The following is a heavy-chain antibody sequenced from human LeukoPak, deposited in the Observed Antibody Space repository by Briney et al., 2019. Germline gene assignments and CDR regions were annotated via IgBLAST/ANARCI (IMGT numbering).Heavy chain of an antibody. V-gene: IGHV4-59*01. Sequence: SETLSFTGSVYGGSISSNYWSWIRPPPGMGLEWIGYSYYSGNTNYNPSLKSRVTISVDTSKNQFSLKLSSVTAADTAVYYCARDLYNWNSWGQGTLVTVSS. CDR3: ARDLYNWNS. CDR2: SYYSGNT. CDR1: GGSISSNY. D-gene: IGHD1-20*01. J-gene: IGHJ4*02.